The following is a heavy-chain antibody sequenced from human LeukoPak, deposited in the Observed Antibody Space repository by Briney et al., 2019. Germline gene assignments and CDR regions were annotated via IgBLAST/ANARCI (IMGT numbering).Heavy chain of an antibody. V-gene: IGHV3-11*03. CDR1: GFTFSDYY. Sequence: PGGSLRLSCAASGFTFSDYYMSWLRQVPGKGLEWVSYISSSSTYTNYADSVKGRCTISRDNAKNSVYLQMNSLRAEDTAVYYCVSGAGSYYPFDFWGQGTQVTVSS. CDR3: VSGAGSYYPFDF. CDR2: ISSSSTYT. D-gene: IGHD3-10*01. J-gene: IGHJ4*02.